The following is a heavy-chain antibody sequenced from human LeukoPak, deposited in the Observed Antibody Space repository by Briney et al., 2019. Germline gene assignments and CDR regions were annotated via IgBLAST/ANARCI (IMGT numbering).Heavy chain of an antibody. CDR2: IYTSGSI. V-gene: IGHV4-61*02. J-gene: IGHJ5*02. Sequence: SETLSLTCTVSGGSTNSGSYYWSWIRQSAGKGLEWIGRIYTSGSIHYNPSLKSRVTISLDTSKNQFSLNLNSVTAADTAVYYCARGPPNLRYFDWSPPDNWFDPWGQGTLVTVSS. D-gene: IGHD3-9*01. CDR1: GGSTNSGSYY. CDR3: ARGPPNLRYFDWSPPDNWFDP.